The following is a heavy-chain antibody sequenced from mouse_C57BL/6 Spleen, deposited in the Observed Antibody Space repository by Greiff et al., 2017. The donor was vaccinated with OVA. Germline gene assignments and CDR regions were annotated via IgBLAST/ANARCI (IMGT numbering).Heavy chain of an antibody. D-gene: IGHD2-12*01. J-gene: IGHJ2*01. CDR3: ARLDDGGNFDY. V-gene: IGHV5-6*01. CDR2: ISSGGSYT. CDR1: GFTFSSYG. Sequence: EVKLMESGGDLVKPGGSLKLSCAASGFTFSSYGMSWVRQTPDKRLEWVATISSGGSYTYYPDSVKGRFTISRDNAKNTLFLQMSSLKSEDTAMDYCARLDDGGNFDYWGQGTTLTVSS.